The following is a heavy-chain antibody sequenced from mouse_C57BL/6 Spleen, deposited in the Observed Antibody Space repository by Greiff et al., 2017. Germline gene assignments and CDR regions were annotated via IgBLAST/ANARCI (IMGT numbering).Heavy chain of an antibody. CDR3: ARWDGSGLHAMDY. Sequence: QVQLQQSGAELVRPGTSVKVSCKASGYAFTNYLIEWVKQRPGQGLEWIGVINPGSGGTNYNEKFKGKATLTADKSSSPAYMQLSSLTSEDAAVYFCARWDGSGLHAMDYWGQGTSVTVSS. J-gene: IGHJ4*01. V-gene: IGHV1-54*01. D-gene: IGHD1-1*01. CDR1: GYAFTNYL. CDR2: INPGSGGT.